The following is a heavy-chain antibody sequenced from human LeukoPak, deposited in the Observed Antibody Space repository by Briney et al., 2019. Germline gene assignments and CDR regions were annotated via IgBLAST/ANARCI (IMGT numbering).Heavy chain of an antibody. CDR1: GFTFSSYA. Sequence: AGGSLKLSCAASGFTFSSYAMHWVRQAPGKGLEWVAVKYYADSVKGRFTISRDNSKNTLYLQMNGLRAEDTAVYYCARVFRGSSDYWGQGTLVTVSS. CDR3: ARVFRGSSDY. V-gene: IGHV3-30*01. D-gene: IGHD6-6*01. J-gene: IGHJ4*02. CDR2: K.